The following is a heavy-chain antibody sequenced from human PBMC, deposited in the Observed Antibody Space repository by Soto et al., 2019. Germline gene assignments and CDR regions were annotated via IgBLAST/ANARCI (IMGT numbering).Heavy chain of an antibody. J-gene: IGHJ4*02. CDR2: VYSGGSA. Sequence: EVQLVESGGGLVQPGGSLRLSCAASGFSVSSNYMSWVRQAPGKGLEWVSVVYSGGSAYYADSVKGRFSSSKDNSKNSLYLQMNNLRVEDTAGYYCTRDSHKGYWGQGTRVTVAS. CDR3: TRDSHKGY. CDR1: GFSVSSNY. V-gene: IGHV3-66*01.